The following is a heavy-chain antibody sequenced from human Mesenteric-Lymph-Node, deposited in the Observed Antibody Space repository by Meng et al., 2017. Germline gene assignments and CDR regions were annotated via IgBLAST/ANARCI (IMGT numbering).Heavy chain of an antibody. D-gene: IGHD3-22*01. CDR3: AAFYYESSGYFRADY. Sequence: QVQLVQSGAEVKKPGASVKVSCKASGYTFTGYYIHWVRQAPGQGLEWMGRINLNSGGTNYAQKFQGRVTMTWDTSISAAQMELSSLRSDDTAVYYCAAFYYESSGYFRADYWGQGILVRLL. V-gene: IGHV1-2*06. CDR1: GYTFTGYY. CDR2: INLNSGGT. J-gene: IGHJ4*02.